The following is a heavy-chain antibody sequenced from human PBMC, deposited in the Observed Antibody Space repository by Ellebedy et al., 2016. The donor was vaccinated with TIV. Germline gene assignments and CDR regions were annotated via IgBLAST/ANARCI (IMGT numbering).Heavy chain of an antibody. V-gene: IGHV3-21*05. CDR1: GFTFSSYS. J-gene: IGHJ6*04. CDR3: ARDRADWGHDAFHI. CDR2: IRGDSGYI. D-gene: IGHD7-27*01. Sequence: GESLKISXAASGFTFSSYSMVWIRQSPGKGLEWISNIRGDSGYIHYADSVKGRFTISRDNSKNTLYLQMDGLRAEDTAVYYCARDRADWGHDAFHIWGTGTTVTVSS.